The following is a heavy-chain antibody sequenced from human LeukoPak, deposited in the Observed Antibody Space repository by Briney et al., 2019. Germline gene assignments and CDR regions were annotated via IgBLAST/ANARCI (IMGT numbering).Heavy chain of an antibody. V-gene: IGHV3-7*01. Sequence: GGSLKPSCATSGFTFNYYWMTWVRQAPGKGLEWVANIKQDGSEKYYVESVKGRFTISRDNAKKSLYLQMNSLRDEDTAVYYCAKGGRWGQGTLVTVSS. CDR3: AKGGR. CDR2: IKQDGSEK. J-gene: IGHJ4*03. D-gene: IGHD1-26*01. CDR1: GFTFNYYW.